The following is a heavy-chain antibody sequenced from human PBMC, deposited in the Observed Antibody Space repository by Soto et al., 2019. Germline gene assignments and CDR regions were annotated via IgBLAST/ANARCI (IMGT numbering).Heavy chain of an antibody. V-gene: IGHV1-69*13. Sequence: SVKVSCKAFGGTFSSYAICWVRQAPGQGLEWMGGIIPMFDSTNYAQRFQGRVTITADESTSTAFMELSSLRSEDTAVYYCARRVVVTSVRDIAYYYYGLDVWGQGTTVTVSS. CDR2: IIPMFDST. CDR1: GGTFSSYA. D-gene: IGHD2-21*02. J-gene: IGHJ6*02. CDR3: ARRVVVTSVRDIAYYYYGLDV.